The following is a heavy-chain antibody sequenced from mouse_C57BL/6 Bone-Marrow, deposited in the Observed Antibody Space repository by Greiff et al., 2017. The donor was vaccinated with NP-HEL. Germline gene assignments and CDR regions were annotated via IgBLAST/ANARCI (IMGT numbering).Heavy chain of an antibody. CDR1: GFSFTSYG. D-gene: IGHD1-1*01. CDR3: ASNYYGSRDAMDY. V-gene: IGHV2-6*03. CDR2: IWSDGST. Sequence: VHLVESGPGLVAPSQRLSITCTVSGFSFTSYGVHWVRQPPGKGLEWLVVIWSDGSTTYNSALKSRLSISKDNSKSKVFLKMNGHQTDDTAMYYSASNYYGSRDAMDYWDRGTSVTVSS. J-gene: IGHJ4*01.